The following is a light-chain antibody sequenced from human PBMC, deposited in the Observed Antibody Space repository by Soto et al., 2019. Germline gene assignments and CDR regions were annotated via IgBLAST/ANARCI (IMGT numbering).Light chain of an antibody. J-gene: IGKJ4*01. CDR3: QQRSNLLT. CDR1: QSVSSY. Sequence: EIVLTQSPATLSLSPGERATLSCRANQSVSSYLAWYQQKPGQAPRLLIYDASNRATGIPARFSGSGSGTDFTLTISSLEPEDFAVYYCQQRSNLLTFGGGTKVDIK. CDR2: DAS. V-gene: IGKV3-11*01.